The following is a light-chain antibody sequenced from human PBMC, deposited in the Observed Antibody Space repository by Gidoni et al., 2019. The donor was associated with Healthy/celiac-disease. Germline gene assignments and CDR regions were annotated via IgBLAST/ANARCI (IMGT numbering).Light chain of an antibody. CDR3: QQYNSFLT. CDR2: KAS. Sequence: DIPTTQSPSTLSASVGDRVTITCRASQSISSWLAWYQQKPGKAPKLLIYKASSLESGVPSRFSGSGSGTEFTLTISSLQPDDFATYYCQQYNSFLTFGGGTKVEIK. CDR1: QSISSW. V-gene: IGKV1-5*03. J-gene: IGKJ4*01.